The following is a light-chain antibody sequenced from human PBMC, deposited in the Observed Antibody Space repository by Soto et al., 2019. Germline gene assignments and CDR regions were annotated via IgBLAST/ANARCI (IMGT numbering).Light chain of an antibody. CDR3: QQYGSSPRT. CDR2: GAS. CDR1: QSVGSSY. J-gene: IGKJ1*01. V-gene: IGKV3-20*01. Sequence: EIVLTQSPGTLSLSPGEGATLSCRASQSVGSSYLSWFQQRPGQAPRLLIYGASSRAPAIPDRFSGSGSATDFTLTISRLVPEDVAVYYCQQYGSSPRTFGQGTKVEIK.